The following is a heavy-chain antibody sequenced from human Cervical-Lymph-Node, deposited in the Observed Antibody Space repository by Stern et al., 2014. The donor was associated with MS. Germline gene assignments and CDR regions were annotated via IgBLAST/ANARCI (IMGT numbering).Heavy chain of an antibody. CDR2: IGWNSGSI. CDR3: AKGRSDSTLTAFDI. Sequence: EVQLVQSGGGLVQPGRSLRLSCSASGFTFDDYGMHWVRPAPGKGLGLVSGIGWNSGSIVYADSVKGRFTISRDNAKNSLNLQMNSLRPEDTALYYCAKGRSDSTLTAFDIWGQGTMVTVSS. V-gene: IGHV3-9*01. CDR1: GFTFDDYG. D-gene: IGHD2-15*01. J-gene: IGHJ3*02.